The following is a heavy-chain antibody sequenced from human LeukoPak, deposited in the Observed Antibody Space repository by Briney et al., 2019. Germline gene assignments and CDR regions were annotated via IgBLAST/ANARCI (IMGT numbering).Heavy chain of an antibody. CDR3: ARDRSSGWLLDY. Sequence: PGGSLRLSCAASGFTVSDYEMNWVRQAPGKGLEGVSYISSSGSTIYYAGSVKGRFTISRDSAKNSLYLQMNSLGGEDTAVYYCARDRSSGWLLDYWGQGTLVTVSS. D-gene: IGHD6-19*01. CDR2: ISSSGSTI. J-gene: IGHJ4*02. V-gene: IGHV3-48*03. CDR1: GFTVSDYE.